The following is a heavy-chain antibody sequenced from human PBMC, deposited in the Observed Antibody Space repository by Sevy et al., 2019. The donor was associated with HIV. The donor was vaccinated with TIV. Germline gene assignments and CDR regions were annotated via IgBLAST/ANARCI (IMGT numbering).Heavy chain of an antibody. V-gene: IGHV3-49*03. Sequence: GGSLRLSCTASGFTFGDYAMSWFRQAPGKGLEWVAFIRRNSYEPYGGKTEYAASVKGRFTISRDDSKSIAYLQMSSLKTEDTAFYYCTRALATVDTPEYYFEYWGQGTLVTVSS. J-gene: IGHJ4*02. CDR2: IRRNSYEPYGGKT. D-gene: IGHD4-17*01. CDR3: TRALATVDTPEYYFEY. CDR1: GFTFGDYA.